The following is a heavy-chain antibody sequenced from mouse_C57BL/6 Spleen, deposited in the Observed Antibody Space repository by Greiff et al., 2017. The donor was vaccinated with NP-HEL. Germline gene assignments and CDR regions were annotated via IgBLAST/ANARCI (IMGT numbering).Heavy chain of an antibody. D-gene: IGHD1-1*01. CDR2: IYPRSGNT. V-gene: IGHV1-81*01. CDR1: GYTFTSYG. J-gene: IGHJ1*03. Sequence: QVHVKQSGAELARPGASVKLSCKASGYTFTSYGISWVKQRTGQGLEWIGEIYPRSGNTYYNEKFKGKATLTADKSSSTAYMELRSLTSEDSAVYFCARQTSRGNFDVWGTGTTVTVSS. CDR3: ARQTSRGNFDV.